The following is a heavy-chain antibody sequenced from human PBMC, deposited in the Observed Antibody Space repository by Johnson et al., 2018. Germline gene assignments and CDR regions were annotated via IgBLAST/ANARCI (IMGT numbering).Heavy chain of an antibody. D-gene: IGHD3-10*01. J-gene: IGHJ6*02. CDR2: IRRTSEII. Sequence: EVQLVESGGDLVQPGRSLRLSCAASGFTLGYYAMHWVRQVPGKGLEWVARIRRTSEIIVYADSVRGRFTISRDNAKNSLFLELNSLSTEDSAFYYCARGQYVSVTTKTLHYYGEDVGGQGTTVIVSS. CDR3: ARGQYVSVTTKTLHYYGEDV. V-gene: IGHV3-9*01. CDR1: GFTLGYYA.